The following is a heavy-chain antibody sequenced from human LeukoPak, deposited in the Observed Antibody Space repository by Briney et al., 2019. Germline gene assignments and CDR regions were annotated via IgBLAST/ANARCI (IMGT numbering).Heavy chain of an antibody. V-gene: IGHV4-59*01. D-gene: IGHD3-10*01. J-gene: IGHJ5*02. Sequence: SETLPLTCTVSGGSISSYYWSWIRQPPGKGLEWIGYIYYSGSTNYNPSLKSRVTISVDTSKNQFSLKLSSVTAADTAVYYCARRHYYGSGICNWFDPWGRGPGVSVSS. CDR3: ARRHYYGSGICNWFDP. CDR2: IYYSGST. CDR1: GGSISSYY.